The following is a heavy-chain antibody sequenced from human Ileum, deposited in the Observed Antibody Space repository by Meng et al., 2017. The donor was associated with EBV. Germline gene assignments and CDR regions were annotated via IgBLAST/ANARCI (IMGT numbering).Heavy chain of an antibody. CDR2: ICYTDYT. CDR3: AMGPDYAKTGY. V-gene: IGHV4-39*01. CDR1: GGSIGSINYC. J-gene: IGHJ4*02. D-gene: IGHD4-17*01. Sequence: PGRVKSSETCSLTSSVSGGSIGSINYCWGWSLPPPGKWLVWIQSICYTDYTYYNPSLKSRVTISADKSKNQFSLRLNSLTAADTAVYYCAMGPDYAKTGYWGQGTLVTVSS.